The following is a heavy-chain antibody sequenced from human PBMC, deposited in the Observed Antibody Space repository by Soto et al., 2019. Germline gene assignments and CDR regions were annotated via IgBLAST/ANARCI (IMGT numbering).Heavy chain of an antibody. CDR3: ARVIKRGSGWEPFDY. CDR1: GGSISSYY. V-gene: IGHV4-59*01. Sequence: PSETLSLTCTVSGGSISSYYWSWIRQPPGKGLEWIGYIYYSGSTNYNPSLKSRVTISVDTSKNQFSLKLSSVTAADTAVYYRARVIKRGSGWEPFDYWGQGTLVTVSS. J-gene: IGHJ4*02. D-gene: IGHD6-19*01. CDR2: IYYSGST.